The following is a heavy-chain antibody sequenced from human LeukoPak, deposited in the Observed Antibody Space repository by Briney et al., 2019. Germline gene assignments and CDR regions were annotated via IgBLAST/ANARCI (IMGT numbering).Heavy chain of an antibody. CDR3: AREVVGYYGSGSYSPLGYYYYGMDV. CDR2: IIPIFGTA. CDR1: GGTFSSYA. J-gene: IGHJ6*02. D-gene: IGHD3-10*01. Sequence: SVKVSCKASGGTFSSYAISWVRQAPGQGLEWMGGIIPIFGTANYAQKFQGRVTITADESTSTAYMELSSLRSEDTAVYYCAREVVGYYGSGSYSPLGYYYYGMDVWGQGTTVTVSS. V-gene: IGHV1-69*13.